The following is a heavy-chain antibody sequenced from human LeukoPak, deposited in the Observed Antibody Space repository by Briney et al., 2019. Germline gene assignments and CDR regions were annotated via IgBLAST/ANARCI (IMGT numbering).Heavy chain of an antibody. J-gene: IGHJ3*02. CDR1: GGSISSYY. D-gene: IGHD3-22*01. Sequence: SETLSLTCTVSGGSISSYYWSWIRQPAGKGLEWIGRIYTSGSTNYNPSPKSRVTMSVDTSMNQFSLKLSSVTAADTAVYYCARDRSNRYYYDSSGYYLDAFDIWGQGTMVTVSS. V-gene: IGHV4-4*07. CDR3: ARDRSNRYYYDSSGYYLDAFDI. CDR2: IYTSGST.